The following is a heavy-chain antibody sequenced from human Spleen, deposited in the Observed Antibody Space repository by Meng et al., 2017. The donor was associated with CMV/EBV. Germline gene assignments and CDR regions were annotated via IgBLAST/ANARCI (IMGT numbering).Heavy chain of an antibody. Sequence: GESLKISCAASGFTFSSYSMNWVRQAPGKGLEWVSSISSSSSYIYYADSVKGRFTISRDNAKNSLYLQMNSLRAEDTAVYYCARCVGSSWEGWFDPWGQGTLVTVSS. J-gene: IGHJ5*02. CDR2: ISSSSSYI. CDR1: GFTFSSYS. D-gene: IGHD6-13*01. CDR3: ARCVGSSWEGWFDP. V-gene: IGHV3-21*01.